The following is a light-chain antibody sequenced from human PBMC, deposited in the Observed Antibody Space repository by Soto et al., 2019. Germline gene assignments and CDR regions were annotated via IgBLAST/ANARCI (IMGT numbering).Light chain of an antibody. CDR1: QSINIW. V-gene: IGKV1-33*01. CDR3: QQYENLPT. J-gene: IGKJ5*01. CDR2: DAS. Sequence: DIQMTHSPSTLSASVVDRFTITCRASQSINIWLAWYQQKPGKGPNLLIYDASNLEAGVPSRFRGSGSGTDFTFTISRLQPEDIATYYCQQYENLPTFGQGTRLEIK.